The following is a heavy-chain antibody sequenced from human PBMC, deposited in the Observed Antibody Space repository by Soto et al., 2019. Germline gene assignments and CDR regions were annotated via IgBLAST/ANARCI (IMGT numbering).Heavy chain of an antibody. CDR3: ARVRLGVTTRLFDY. CDR2: IKNKANSYIT. J-gene: IGHJ4*02. CDR1: GFTFSDHY. D-gene: IGHD6-25*01. Sequence: EVQLVESGGGLVQPGGSLRLSCAASGFTFSDHYMDWVRQAPGTGLEWVGRIKNKANSYITEYAASVKGRFTISRDDSRNSLDLQMTSLKTEDPAVYYCARVRLGVTTRLFDYWGQGTLVTVSS. V-gene: IGHV3-72*01.